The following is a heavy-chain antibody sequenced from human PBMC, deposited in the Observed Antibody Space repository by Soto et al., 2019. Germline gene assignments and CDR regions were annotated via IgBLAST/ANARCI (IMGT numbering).Heavy chain of an antibody. J-gene: IGHJ4*02. CDR2: LTRGGTT. CDR3: AKRATTVPTPGNYFDC. V-gene: IGHV3-23*01. D-gene: IGHD2-15*01. Sequence: GGSLRLSCAASGFSFSDYSMTWVRQAPGRGLQRVSTLTRGGTTFYADSVKGRFTISRDNSKNTLSLQMHSLRTEDTALYYCAKRATTVPTPGNYFDCWGQGTLVTVSS. CDR1: GFSFSDYS.